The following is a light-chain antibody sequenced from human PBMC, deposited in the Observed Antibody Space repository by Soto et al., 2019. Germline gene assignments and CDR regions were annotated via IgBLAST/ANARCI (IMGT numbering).Light chain of an antibody. CDR3: QQYNNWPPWT. V-gene: IGKV3-15*01. Sequence: EIVMTQSPATLSVSPGERATLSCRASQSVSSNLAWYQQKPGQAPRLPIYGASTRATGIPARFSGSGSGTEFTLTISSLQSEDFAVYYCQQYNNWPPWTFGQGTRWISN. J-gene: IGKJ1*01. CDR2: GAS. CDR1: QSVSSN.